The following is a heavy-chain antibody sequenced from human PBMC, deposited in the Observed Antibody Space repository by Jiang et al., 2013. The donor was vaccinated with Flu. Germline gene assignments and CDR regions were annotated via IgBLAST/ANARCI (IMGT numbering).Heavy chain of an antibody. CDR3: FRGMIGFCSGSICQSRYYFDP. D-gene: IGHD2-15*01. CDR1: DYSFASFG. V-gene: IGHV1-18*01. J-gene: IGHJ4*02. CDR2: ITPYNGNT. Sequence: GAEVKKPGASVKVSCKASDYSFASFGINWVRQAPGQGLEWVGWITPYNGNTNYTQKFQGRVTMTTDKSTTTAYMELRNLRFDDTAVYYVFRGMIGFCSGSICQSRYYFDPWGQGTLVTV.